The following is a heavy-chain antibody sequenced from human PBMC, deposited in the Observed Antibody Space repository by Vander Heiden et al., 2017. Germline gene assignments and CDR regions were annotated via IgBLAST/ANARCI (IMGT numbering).Heavy chain of an antibody. CDR2: ISYDGSNK. CDR1: GFTFSSYG. V-gene: IGHV3-30*18. CDR3: AKCRDSSSWYWSFDY. D-gene: IGHD6-13*01. Sequence: QVQLVESGGGGVQPGRSLRLPCAAPGFTFSSYGMHWVRQAAGKGLEWVAVISYDGSNKYYADSVKGRFTISRDNSKNTLYLQMDSLRAEDTAVYYCAKCRDSSSWYWSFDYWGQGTLVTVSS. J-gene: IGHJ4*02.